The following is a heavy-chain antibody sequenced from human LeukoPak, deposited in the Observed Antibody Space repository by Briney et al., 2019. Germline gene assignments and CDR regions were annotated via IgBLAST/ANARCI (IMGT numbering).Heavy chain of an antibody. Sequence: ASVKVSCKASGYTFTSYGISWVRQAPGQGLEWMGWISAYNGNTNYAQKLQGRVTMTTDTSTSTAYMELRSPRSDDTAVYYCARDGYCSSTSCYTRFWDLDYWGQGTLVTVSS. CDR2: ISAYNGNT. J-gene: IGHJ4*02. CDR3: ARDGYCSSTSCYTRFWDLDY. D-gene: IGHD2-2*02. CDR1: GYTFTSYG. V-gene: IGHV1-18*01.